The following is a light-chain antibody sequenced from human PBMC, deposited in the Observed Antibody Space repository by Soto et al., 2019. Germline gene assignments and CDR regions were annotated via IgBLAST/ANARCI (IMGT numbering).Light chain of an antibody. V-gene: IGLV2-23*01. CDR1: MRDVGAYNL. Sequence: QSALTQPASVSGSAGQSITISCSGTMRDVGAYNLVSWYQQHPGTAPKLIIYEDTKRPSGISNRFSASKSGSTASLTISGLQAEDEADYYCCSYADGSTWVFGGGTKLTVL. CDR2: EDT. J-gene: IGLJ3*02. CDR3: CSYADGSTWV.